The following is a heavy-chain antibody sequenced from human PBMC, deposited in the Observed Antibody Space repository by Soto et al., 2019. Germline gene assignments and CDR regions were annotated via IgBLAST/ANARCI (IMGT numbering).Heavy chain of an antibody. J-gene: IGHJ3*02. D-gene: IGHD2-15*01. V-gene: IGHV1-8*01. Sequence: ASVKGSCKASGYTFPSYDFHWVRQATGQGLEWMGWMNPNSGNTGYAQKFQGRVTMTRNTSISKAYMERSSLRSENTAEYYCARASGGKHRDAYDIWGQGTMVPVS. CDR1: GYTFPSYD. CDR2: MNPNSGNT. CDR3: ARASGGKHRDAYDI.